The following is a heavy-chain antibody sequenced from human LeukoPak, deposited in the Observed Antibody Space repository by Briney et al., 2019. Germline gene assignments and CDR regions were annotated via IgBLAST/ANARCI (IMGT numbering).Heavy chain of an antibody. CDR2: ISTDGSQT. CDR1: GFTFSNYW. J-gene: IGHJ4*02. D-gene: IGHD4-23*01. V-gene: IGHV3-74*01. Sequence: PGGSLRLSCEASGFTFSNYWMHWVRQAPGKGLMWVSQISTDGSQTFYADSVKGRFTISRDNAKNSLYLQMNSLRAEDTAVYYCARERTKVYGGNDFDYWGQGTLVTVSS. CDR3: ARERTKVYGGNDFDY.